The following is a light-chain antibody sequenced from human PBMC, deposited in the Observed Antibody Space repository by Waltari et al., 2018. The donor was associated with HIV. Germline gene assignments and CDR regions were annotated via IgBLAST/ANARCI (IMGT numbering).Light chain of an antibody. Sequence: QSVLTQPPSVSGSPGQSITISCTGTSSDVGGYNYVSWYQQHPGKVPKLMIFEVSNRPSGVSNRFSGSKSGNTASLTISGLQAEDEADYYCSSYTSSSTLYVFGSGTKVTVL. CDR2: EVS. CDR3: SSYTSSSTLYV. CDR1: SSDVGGYNY. J-gene: IGLJ1*01. V-gene: IGLV2-14*01.